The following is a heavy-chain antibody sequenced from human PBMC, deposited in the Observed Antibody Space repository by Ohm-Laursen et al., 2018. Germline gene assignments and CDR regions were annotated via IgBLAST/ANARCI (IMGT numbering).Heavy chain of an antibody. CDR1: GFTFSSYG. J-gene: IGHJ4*02. CDR3: ASRSPALDY. Sequence: SSLRLSCTASGFTFSSYGMHWVRQAPGKGLEWVAVIWYDGSNKYYADSVKGRFTISRDNTKNTLYLQMNSLRDEDTAVYYCASRSPALDYWGQGTPVTVSS. D-gene: IGHD2-2*01. V-gene: IGHV3-33*01. CDR2: IWYDGSNK.